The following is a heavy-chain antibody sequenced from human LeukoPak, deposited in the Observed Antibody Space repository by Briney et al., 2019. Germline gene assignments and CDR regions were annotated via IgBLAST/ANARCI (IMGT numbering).Heavy chain of an antibody. D-gene: IGHD6-25*01. Sequence: PSETLSLTCTVPGGSISSYYWSWIRQPPGKGLEWIGYIYYSGSTNYNPSLKSRVTISVDTSKNQFSLKLSSVTAADTAVYSCARHLGYAFDIWGQGTMVTVSS. CDR3: ARHLGYAFDI. CDR2: IYYSGST. CDR1: GGSISSYY. J-gene: IGHJ3*02. V-gene: IGHV4-59*08.